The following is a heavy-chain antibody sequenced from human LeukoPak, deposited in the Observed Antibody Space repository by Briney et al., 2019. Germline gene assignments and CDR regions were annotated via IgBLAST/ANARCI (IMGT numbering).Heavy chain of an antibody. CDR2: IYADGTT. CDR1: GFTVSGNY. CDR3: ARGYSYGYGFDYFDY. D-gene: IGHD5-18*01. Sequence: GGSLRLSCAASGFTVSGNYMTWVRQAPGKELEWVSVIYADGTTLYADSVRGRFTTSRDNSKNTLFLQMNSLRAEDTAVYYCARGYSYGYGFDYFDYWGQGTLVTVSS. V-gene: IGHV3-53*01. J-gene: IGHJ4*02.